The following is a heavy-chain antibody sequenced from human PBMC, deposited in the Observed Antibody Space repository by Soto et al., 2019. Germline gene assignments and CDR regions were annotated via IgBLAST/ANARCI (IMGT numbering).Heavy chain of an antibody. V-gene: IGHV1-24*01. CDR1: GYTLPELF. Sequence: GASVKVSCKGFGYTLPELFMHWVRQAPGKGLEWMGGFDPEDGETIYAQKFQGRVTMTEDTSTDTAYMELSSLRSEDTAVYYCATVISSGYDNYYGMDVWGQGTTVTVSS. J-gene: IGHJ6*02. D-gene: IGHD6-19*01. CDR2: FDPEDGET. CDR3: ATVISSGYDNYYGMDV.